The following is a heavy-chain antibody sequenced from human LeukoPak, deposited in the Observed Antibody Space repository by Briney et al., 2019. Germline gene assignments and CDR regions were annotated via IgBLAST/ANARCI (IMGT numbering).Heavy chain of an antibody. CDR2: INPNSGGT. J-gene: IGHJ5*02. CDR3: ARGGETVPAAIGWFDP. Sequence: ASVKVSCKTSGYPFNRYAMNWVRQAPGQGLEWMGWINPNSGGTNYAQKFQGRVTMTRDTSISTAYMELSRLRSDDTAVYYCARGGETVPAAIGWFDPWGQGTLVTVSS. V-gene: IGHV1-2*02. D-gene: IGHD2-2*02. CDR1: GYPFNRYA.